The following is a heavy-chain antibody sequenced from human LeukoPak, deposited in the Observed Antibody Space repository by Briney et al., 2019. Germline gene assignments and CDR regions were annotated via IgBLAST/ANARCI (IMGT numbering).Heavy chain of an antibody. CDR1: GGTFSSYA. CDR2: IIPIFGTA. J-gene: IGHJ4*02. Sequence: SVKVSCKASGGTFSSYAISWVRQAPGQGLEWVGGIIPIFGTANYAQKFQGRVTITADESTSTAYMELSSLRSEDTAVYYCARAPEYYYGSGSYYNDYWGQGTLVTVSS. D-gene: IGHD3-10*01. CDR3: ARAPEYYYGSGSYYNDY. V-gene: IGHV1-69*13.